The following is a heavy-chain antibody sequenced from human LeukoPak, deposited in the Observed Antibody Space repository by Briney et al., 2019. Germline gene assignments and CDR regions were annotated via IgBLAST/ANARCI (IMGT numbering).Heavy chain of an antibody. J-gene: IGHJ4*02. D-gene: IGHD3-9*01. CDR1: GFTFSSYN. Sequence: GGSLRLSCAASGFTFSSYNMNWVRQAPGKGLEWVSSISSSSSYIYYADSVKGRFTISRDSAKNSLYLQMNSLRAEDTAVYYCAREDFLTGYYYWGQGTLVTASS. CDR3: AREDFLTGYYY. CDR2: ISSSSSYI. V-gene: IGHV3-21*01.